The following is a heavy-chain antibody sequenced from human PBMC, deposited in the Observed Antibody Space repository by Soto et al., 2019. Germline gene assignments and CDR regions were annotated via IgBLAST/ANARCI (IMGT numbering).Heavy chain of an antibody. CDR2: IVVGSGNT. CDR3: AADHMGLRYYYYGMDV. J-gene: IGHJ6*02. V-gene: IGHV1-58*01. D-gene: IGHD2-21*01. CDR1: GFTFTSSA. Sequence: SVKVSCKASGFTFTSSAVQWVRQARGQRLEWIGWIVVGSGNTNYAQKFQERVTITRGMSTSTAYMELSSLRSEDTAVYYCAADHMGLRYYYYGMDVWGQGTTVTVSS.